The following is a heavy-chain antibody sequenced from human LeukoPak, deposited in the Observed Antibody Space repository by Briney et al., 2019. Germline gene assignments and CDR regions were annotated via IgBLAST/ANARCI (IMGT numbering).Heavy chain of an antibody. CDR2: IRYDGSNK. D-gene: IGHD5-18*01. CDR1: GFTFSSYG. CDR3: AKARYSYGYGYDAFDI. V-gene: IGHV3-30*02. J-gene: IGHJ3*02. Sequence: PGGSLRLSCAASGFTFSSYGMHWVRQAPGKGLEWVAFIRYDGSNKYYADSVKGRFTISGDNSKNTLYLQMNSLRAEDTAVYYCAKARYSYGYGYDAFDIWGQGTMVTVSS.